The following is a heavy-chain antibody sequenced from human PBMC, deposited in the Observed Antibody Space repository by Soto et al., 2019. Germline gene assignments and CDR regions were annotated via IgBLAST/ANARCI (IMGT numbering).Heavy chain of an antibody. J-gene: IGHJ4*02. D-gene: IGHD1-26*01. Sequence: QVRLVQSGLEVKKPGASVRLSCKTSGYTFTNYGVTWVRQAPGQGLEWMGWVSAYNRNTNYAQKFEDRVIMTTDTSTSTAYLELRNLNSDDTAVYYCAIERQWEPLLYWGEGTLVTVS. CDR2: VSAYNRNT. CDR3: AIERQWEPLLY. CDR1: GYTFTNYG. V-gene: IGHV1-18*04.